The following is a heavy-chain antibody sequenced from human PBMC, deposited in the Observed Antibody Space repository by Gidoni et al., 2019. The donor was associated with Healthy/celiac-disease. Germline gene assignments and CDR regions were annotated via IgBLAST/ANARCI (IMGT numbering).Heavy chain of an antibody. Sequence: EVQLLESGGGLVQPGGSLRLSCSASGFNFRSYAMSWVRQAPGKGLEGVSAISGSGGSTYYADSVKGRFTISRDNSKNTLYLQMNSLRAEDTAVYYCAKKTDYDILTGYYTGIDYWGQGTLVTVSS. V-gene: IGHV3-23*01. CDR3: AKKTDYDILTGYYTGIDY. CDR2: ISGSGGST. CDR1: GFNFRSYA. D-gene: IGHD3-9*01. J-gene: IGHJ4*02.